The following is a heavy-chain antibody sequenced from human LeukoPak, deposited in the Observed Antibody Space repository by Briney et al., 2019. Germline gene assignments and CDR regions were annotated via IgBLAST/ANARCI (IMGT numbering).Heavy chain of an antibody. D-gene: IGHD3-9*01. CDR3: ARATIFGWFDP. J-gene: IGHJ5*02. CDR2: ISSSSSYI. V-gene: IGHV3-21*01. CDR1: GFTFSSYA. Sequence: KAGGSLRLSCAASGFTFSSYAMSWVRQAPGKGLEWVSSISSSSSYIYYADSVKGRFTISRDNAKNSLYLQMNSLRAEDTAVYYCARATIFGWFDPWGQGTLVTVSS.